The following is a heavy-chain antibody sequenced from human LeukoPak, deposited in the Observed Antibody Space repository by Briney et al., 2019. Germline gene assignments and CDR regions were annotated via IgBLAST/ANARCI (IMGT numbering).Heavy chain of an antibody. J-gene: IGHJ3*02. Sequence: GGSLRLSCAASGFTFSSYWMSWVRQAPGKGLEWVANIKQDGSEKYYVDSVKGRFTIPRDNAKNSLYLQMNSLRAEDTAVYYCARDAPIYCTNGVCYAFDIWGQGTMVTVSS. D-gene: IGHD2-8*01. CDR2: IKQDGSEK. CDR1: GFTFSSYW. V-gene: IGHV3-7*01. CDR3: ARDAPIYCTNGVCYAFDI.